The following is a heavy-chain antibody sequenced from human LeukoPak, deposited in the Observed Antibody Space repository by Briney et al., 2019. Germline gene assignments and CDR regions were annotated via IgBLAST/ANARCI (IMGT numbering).Heavy chain of an antibody. D-gene: IGHD3-10*01. CDR2: INPNSGGT. CDR3: AKGSGRGRYYYGIDV. Sequence: ASVKVSCKASGYTFTGYYMHWVRQAPGQGLEWMGWINPNSGGTNYAQKFQGRVTMTRDTSISTAYMELSRLRSDDTAVYYCAKGSGRGRYYYGIDVWGQGTTVTVSS. J-gene: IGHJ6*02. V-gene: IGHV1-2*02. CDR1: GYTFTGYY.